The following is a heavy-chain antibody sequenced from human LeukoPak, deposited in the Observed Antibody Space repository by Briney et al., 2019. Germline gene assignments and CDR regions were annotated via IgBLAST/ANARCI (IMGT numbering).Heavy chain of an antibody. J-gene: IGHJ5*02. CDR3: ARAYSSSWYDWFDP. D-gene: IGHD6-13*01. V-gene: IGHV4-30-2*01. CDR2: IYHSGST. Sequence: SQTLSLTCTVSGGSISSGGYYWSWIRQPPGKGLEWIGYIYHSGSTYYNPSLKSRVTISVDTSKNQFSLKLSSVTAADTAVYYCARAYSSSWYDWFDPWGQGTLVTVSS. CDR1: GGSISSGGYY.